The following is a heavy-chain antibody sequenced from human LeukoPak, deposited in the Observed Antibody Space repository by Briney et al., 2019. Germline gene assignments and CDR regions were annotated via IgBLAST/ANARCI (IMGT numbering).Heavy chain of an antibody. CDR1: GFTFSDYY. J-gene: IGHJ4*02. D-gene: IGHD3-9*01. CDR3: ARDRKATYYDILTGYYKVGGAFDY. V-gene: IGHV3-11*01. Sequence: GGSLRLSCAASGFTFSDYYMSWIRQAPGKGLEWVSYISSSGSTIYYADSVKGRFTISRDNAKNSLYLQMNSLRAEDTAVYCCARDRKATYYDILTGYYKVGGAFDYWGQGTLVTVSS. CDR2: ISSSGSTI.